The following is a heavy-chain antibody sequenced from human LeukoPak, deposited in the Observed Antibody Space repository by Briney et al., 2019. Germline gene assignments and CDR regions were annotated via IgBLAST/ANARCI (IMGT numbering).Heavy chain of an antibody. CDR1: GFTFSSYE. V-gene: IGHV3-48*03. Sequence: PGGSLRLSCAASGFTFSSYEMNWVRQAPGKGLEWVSYISSSGSTIYYADSVKGRFTISRDNAKNSLYLQMNSLRAEDTAVYYCTRDEVGASTEFDYWGQGTLVTVSS. J-gene: IGHJ4*02. D-gene: IGHD1-26*01. CDR3: TRDEVGASTEFDY. CDR2: ISSSGSTI.